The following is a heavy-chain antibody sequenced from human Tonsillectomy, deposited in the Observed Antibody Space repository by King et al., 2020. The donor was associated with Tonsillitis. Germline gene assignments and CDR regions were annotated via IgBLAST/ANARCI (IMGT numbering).Heavy chain of an antibody. J-gene: IGHJ6*03. D-gene: IGHD3-3*01. CDR2: ISYDGSNK. CDR1: GFTFSSYA. CDR3: ARDLKYDFWSGYSTHYYYYYMDV. V-gene: IGHV3-30*01. Sequence: VQLVESGGGVVQPGRSLRLSCAASGFTFSSYAMHWVRQAPGKGLEGVAVISYDGSNKYYADSVKGRFTISRDNSKNTLYLQMNSLGAEDTAVYYCARDLKYDFWSGYSTHYYYYYMDVWGIGTTVTVSS.